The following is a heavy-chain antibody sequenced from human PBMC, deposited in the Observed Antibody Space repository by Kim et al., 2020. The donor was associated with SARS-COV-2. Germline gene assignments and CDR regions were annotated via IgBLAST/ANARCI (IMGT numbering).Heavy chain of an antibody. D-gene: IGHD3-10*01. CDR2: IYYSGRT. V-gene: IGHV4-39*01. Sequence: IYYSGRTYHTPSLQSRVTISVDTSKNQFSLKLSSVTAADTAVYYCSRGAYWGQGTLVTVSS. CDR3: SRGAY. J-gene: IGHJ4*02.